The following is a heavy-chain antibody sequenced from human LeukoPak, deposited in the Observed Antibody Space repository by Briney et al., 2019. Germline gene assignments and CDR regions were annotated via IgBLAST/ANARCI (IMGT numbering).Heavy chain of an antibody. Sequence: GGSLRLSCAASGLSFSDYAMNWVRQAPGKGLEWVSENSGSGGTTYYADSVKGRFTMSRDYSKNTLYLQMNSLSAEDTAVYYCAKGRSIIRGGSDSWGQGTLVTVSA. D-gene: IGHD3-10*01. V-gene: IGHV3-23*01. CDR2: NSGSGGTT. J-gene: IGHJ4*02. CDR3: AKGRSIIRGGSDS. CDR1: GLSFSDYA.